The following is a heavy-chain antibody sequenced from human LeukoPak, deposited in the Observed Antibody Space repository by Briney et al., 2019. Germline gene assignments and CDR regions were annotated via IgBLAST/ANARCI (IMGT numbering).Heavy chain of an antibody. D-gene: IGHD6-13*01. J-gene: IGHJ4*02. V-gene: IGHV4-39*01. CDR2: FYHSGST. CDR1: SASISSRPYC. Sequence: PSETLSLTCTVSSASISSRPYCWGWIRQPPGKGLEWLGSFYHSGSTYYKPSLKSRVTISVDTSKNQISLKLSSVTAADTAVYYCARLVVSSWYHEVLLGRDYWGQGTLVTVSS. CDR3: ARLVVSSWYHEVLLGRDY.